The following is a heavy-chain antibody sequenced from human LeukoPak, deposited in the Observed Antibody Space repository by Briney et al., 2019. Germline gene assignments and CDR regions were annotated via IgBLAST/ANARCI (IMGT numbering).Heavy chain of an antibody. D-gene: IGHD3-10*01. Sequence: GGSLRLSCAASGFTFSTYWMNWVRQAPGKGLEWVSSISSSSSYIYYADSVKGRFTISRDNAKNSLYLQMNSLRAEDTAVYYCARDGGSGSYYNWFDPWGQGTLVTVSS. CDR3: ARDGGSGSYYNWFDP. CDR2: ISSSSSYI. J-gene: IGHJ5*02. CDR1: GFTFSTYW. V-gene: IGHV3-21*01.